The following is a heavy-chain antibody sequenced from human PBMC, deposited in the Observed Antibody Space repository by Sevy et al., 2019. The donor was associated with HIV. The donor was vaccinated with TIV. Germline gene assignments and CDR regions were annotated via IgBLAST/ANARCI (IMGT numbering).Heavy chain of an antibody. Sequence: GGSLRLSCAASGFTFNTHAMHWVRQAPGKGLEWVAVISYAGSATYYTDSVKGRFTISRDNAKNKLYLEMTSLRVEDTAVYYCTRDSGYDPNYVRGHYWGQGTPVTVSS. CDR1: GFTFNTHA. CDR3: TRDSGYDPNYVRGHY. D-gene: IGHD3-10*02. V-gene: IGHV3-30*04. J-gene: IGHJ4*02. CDR2: ISYAGSAT.